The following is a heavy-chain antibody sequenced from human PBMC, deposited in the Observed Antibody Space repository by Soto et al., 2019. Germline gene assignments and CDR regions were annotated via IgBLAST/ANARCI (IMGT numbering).Heavy chain of an antibody. J-gene: IGHJ5*02. D-gene: IGHD2-15*01. CDR3: ARVAVAARPRWYNWFDP. V-gene: IGHV1-8*02. CDR2: MNPNSGET. Sequence: ASLKVSCKASGGTFSSYAISWVRQATVQGLEWIGWMNPNSGETGYAQKFQGRVTMTRSTSLSTAYLELSSLTSDDTAVYYCARVAVAARPRWYNWFDPWGQGTLVTVSS. CDR1: GGTFSSYA.